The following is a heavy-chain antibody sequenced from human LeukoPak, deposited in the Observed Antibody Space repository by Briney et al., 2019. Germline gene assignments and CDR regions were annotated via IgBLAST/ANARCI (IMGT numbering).Heavy chain of an antibody. J-gene: IGHJ4*02. CDR2: IYPGDSDT. D-gene: IGHD3-22*01. V-gene: IGHV5-51*01. CDR3: ARQSTYYYDSSATY. Sequence: RGESLKISCQASGYSFTNYWIGWVRQMPGKGLEWMGIIYPGDSDTKYSPSFEGQVTISVDKSISTAYLQWSSLKASDTAMYYCARQSTYYYDSSATYWGQGTLVTVSS. CDR1: GYSFTNYW.